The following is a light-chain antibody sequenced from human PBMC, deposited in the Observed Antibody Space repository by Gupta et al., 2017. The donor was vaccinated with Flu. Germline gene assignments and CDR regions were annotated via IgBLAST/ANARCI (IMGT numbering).Light chain of an antibody. CDR2: EVS. J-gene: IGLJ3*02. CDR1: SSDVGGYNY. V-gene: IGLV2-14*01. CDR3: SSYTSSSTLKGV. Sequence: QSALTQPAFVSGSPVQSLTISCVGTSSDVGGYNYVSWYQQHPGKAPKLIIYEVSNRPSGVSNRFSGSKSGNTASLTISGLQAEDEADYYCSSYTSSSTLKGVFGGGTKLTVL.